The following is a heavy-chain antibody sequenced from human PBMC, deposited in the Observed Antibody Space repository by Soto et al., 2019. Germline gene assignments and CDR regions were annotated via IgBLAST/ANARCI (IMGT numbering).Heavy chain of an antibody. Sequence: ASVKVSCKASGYTFTRYGISWVRQAPGQGLEWMGWISAYNGDTNYAQKLQGRVTMTTDKSTSTAHTELRSLRSDDTAGYYCATAEPRIAALFNWFDPWGQGTLVTVSS. CDR3: ATAEPRIAALFNWFDP. V-gene: IGHV1-18*01. CDR2: ISAYNGDT. CDR1: GYTFTRYG. J-gene: IGHJ5*02. D-gene: IGHD6-13*01.